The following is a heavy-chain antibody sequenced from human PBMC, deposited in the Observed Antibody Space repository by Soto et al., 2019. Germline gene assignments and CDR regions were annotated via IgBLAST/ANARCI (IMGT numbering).Heavy chain of an antibody. V-gene: IGHV4-31*03. CDR3: ARDNGYGHFDS. CDR1: GASISSGRSY. J-gene: IGHJ4*02. Sequence: SETLSLSCTVSGASISSGRSYWSWIRQHPGKGLEWIGYMFYSGSTYYHPSLKSRVNISADTSKNQFSLRLTSVTPADTAVYYCARDNGYGHFDSWGQGTLVTVSS. CDR2: MFYSGST. D-gene: IGHD5-12*01.